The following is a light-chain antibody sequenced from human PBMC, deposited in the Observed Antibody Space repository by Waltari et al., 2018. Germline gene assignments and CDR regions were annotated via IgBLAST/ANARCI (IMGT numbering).Light chain of an antibody. CDR2: QTS. J-gene: IGKJ2*01. CDR1: QSISNW. Sequence: DIQMTQFPSTLSASVGNRVTITCRASQSISNWLAWYQRKPGKAPNLLIDQTSILQSGVPSRFSGSGSGTEFTLTISSLQPDDFATYYCQQYYSLVTFGQGTKLEIK. V-gene: IGKV1-5*03. CDR3: QQYYSLVT.